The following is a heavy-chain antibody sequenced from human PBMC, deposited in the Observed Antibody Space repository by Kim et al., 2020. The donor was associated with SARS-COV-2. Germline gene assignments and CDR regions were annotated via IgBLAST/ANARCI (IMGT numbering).Heavy chain of an antibody. J-gene: IGHJ4*02. Sequence: YAASVKGRFTISRDNSKNTLFLQMNSLRAEDTAVYYCAKHRIAATGYDYWGQGTLVTVSS. V-gene: IGHV3-23*01. CDR3: AKHRIAATGYDY. D-gene: IGHD6-13*01.